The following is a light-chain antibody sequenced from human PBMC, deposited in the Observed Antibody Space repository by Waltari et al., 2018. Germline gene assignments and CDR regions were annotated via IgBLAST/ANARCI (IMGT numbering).Light chain of an antibody. CDR3: QQYNSNSWT. Sequence: IQLTQSPSSLSASLGARVTIACRASQDINKDLAWYQQKPGKAPKLLIYYASSLQSGVPSRFSGSGSGTDFTLTISSLQPDDFATYYCQQYNSNSWTFGQGTKVEIK. CDR2: YAS. V-gene: IGKV1-13*02. CDR1: QDINKD. J-gene: IGKJ1*01.